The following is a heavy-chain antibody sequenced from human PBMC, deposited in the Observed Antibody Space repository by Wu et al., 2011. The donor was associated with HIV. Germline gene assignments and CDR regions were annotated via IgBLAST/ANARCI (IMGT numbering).Heavy chain of an antibody. CDR2: IIPLFGSP. CDR3: ARARTFGVLYYFDY. Sequence: QVQLVQSGAEVKKPGSSVKVSCKASSSRYSINWVRQAPGQGLEWMGGIIPLFGSPNYAQKFQDRVTITADKSTSTGYLELSSLKSDDTAVYYCARARTFGVLYYFDYWAREPWSPVSS. CDR1: SSRYS. D-gene: IGHD3-16*01. J-gene: IGHJ4*02. V-gene: IGHV1-69*14.